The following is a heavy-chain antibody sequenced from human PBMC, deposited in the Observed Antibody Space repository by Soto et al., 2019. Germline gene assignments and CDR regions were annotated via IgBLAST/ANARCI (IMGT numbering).Heavy chain of an antibody. CDR3: ARGPGSSLPAAFSYHDHYMAA. CDR1: GGSISSYY. D-gene: IGHD6-25*01. Sequence: PSETLSLTCTVSGGSISSYYWSWIRQPPGKGLEWIGYIYYSGSTNYNPSLKSRVTISVDTSKNQFSLKLSSVTAADTAVYYCARGPGSSLPAAFSYHDHYMAAWGKGTTFT. CDR2: IYYSGST. J-gene: IGHJ6*03. V-gene: IGHV4-59*01.